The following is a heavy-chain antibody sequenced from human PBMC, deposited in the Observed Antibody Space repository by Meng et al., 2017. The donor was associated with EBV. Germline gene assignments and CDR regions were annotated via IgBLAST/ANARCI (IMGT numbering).Heavy chain of an antibody. CDR1: GGSFSGYY. D-gene: IGHD5-24*01. J-gene: IGHJ4*02. CDR2: INHSGST. Sequence: VQLQQWGARXLKPSDAPSLTFAVYGGSFSGYYWSWIRQPPGKGLEWIGEINHSGSTNYNPSLKSRVTISVDTSKNQFSLKLSSVTAADTAVYYCARGRWLQPGSYFDYWGQGTLVTVSS. V-gene: IGHV4-34*01. CDR3: ARGRWLQPGSYFDY.